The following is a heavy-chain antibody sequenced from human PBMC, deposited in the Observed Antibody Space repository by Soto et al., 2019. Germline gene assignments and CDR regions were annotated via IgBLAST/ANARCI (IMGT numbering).Heavy chain of an antibody. J-gene: IGHJ5*02. CDR2: IYYSGST. CDR1: GGSISSYY. V-gene: IGHV4-59*01. CDR3: ARDLFRSGRFDP. Sequence: SETLSLTCTVSGGSISSYYWSWIRQPPGKGLEWIGYIYYSGSTNYNPSLKSRVTISVDTSKNQFSLKLSSVTAADTAVYYCARDLFRSGRFDPWGQGTLVTVSS.